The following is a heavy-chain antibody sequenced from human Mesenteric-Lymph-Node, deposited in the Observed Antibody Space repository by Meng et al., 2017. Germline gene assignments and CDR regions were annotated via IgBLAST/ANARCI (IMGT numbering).Heavy chain of an antibody. V-gene: IGHV1-69*04. CDR3: ARDGDSSGYIYYFDY. J-gene: IGHJ4*02. CDR1: GGTFSSYT. D-gene: IGHD3-22*01. CDR2: IIPILGIA. Sequence: SVKVSCKASGGTFSSYTISWVRQAPGQGLEWMGRIIPILGIANYAQKFQGRVTITADKSTSTAYMELSSLRSEDTAVYYCARDGDSSGYIYYFDYWGQGTLVPVSS.